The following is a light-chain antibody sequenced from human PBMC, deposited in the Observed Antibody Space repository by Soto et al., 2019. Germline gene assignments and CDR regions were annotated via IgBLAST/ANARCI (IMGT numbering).Light chain of an antibody. J-gene: IGKJ5*01. CDR2: DVS. CDR1: QGVTTN. V-gene: IGKV3-15*01. CDR3: QQYNNWPFS. Sequence: EVMMTQSPATLSVSPGERATLSCRAAQGVTTNFAWYQQKSGQSPRLLIYDVSNRATGVPARFSGSGSETDFTLTISGLRSEDSAVYFCQQYNNWPFSFGQGTRLEI.